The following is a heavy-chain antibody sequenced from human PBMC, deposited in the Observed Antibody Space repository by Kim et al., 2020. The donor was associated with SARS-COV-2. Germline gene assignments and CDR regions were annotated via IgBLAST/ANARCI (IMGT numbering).Heavy chain of an antibody. D-gene: IGHD1-26*01. CDR1: GFTFGDYA. V-gene: IGHV3-7*01. CDR2: IRPRTYGE. CDR3: SSNRPLAESCNW. J-gene: IGHJ5*01. Sequence: GGSLRLSCAASGFTFGDYAMSWFRQAPGKGLEWVANIRPRTYGESSVYCVTVQVSISFSSADYSRILHMHSLRPKDTAMAVCSSNRPLAESCNW.